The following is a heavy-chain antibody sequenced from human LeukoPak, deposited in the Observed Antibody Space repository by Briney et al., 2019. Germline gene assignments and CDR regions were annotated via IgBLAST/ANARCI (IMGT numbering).Heavy chain of an antibody. J-gene: IGHJ4*02. CDR2: IKEDGSEK. CDR3: AREYS. V-gene: IGHV3-7*01. CDR1: GFSSSSYW. Sequence: PGGSLRLSCAASGFSSSSYWMRWVRQAPGKGLEWVANIKEDGSEKYYVDSVKGRFTISRDNAKNSLHLQMNSLRGEDTAVYYCAREYSWGQGTLVTVSS.